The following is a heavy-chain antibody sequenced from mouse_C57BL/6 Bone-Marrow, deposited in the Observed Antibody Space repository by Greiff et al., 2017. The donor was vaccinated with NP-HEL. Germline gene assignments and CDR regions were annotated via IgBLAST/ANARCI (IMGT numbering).Heavy chain of an antibody. CDR1: GYPFPGSW. CDR3: ARFSLWAWFAY. J-gene: IGHJ3*01. CDR2: INPSGGYT. D-gene: IGHD6-2*01. Sequence: VHLVESGAERAKPGASVRLSGKASGYPFPGSWLHWLKRGPGRGREWIGYINPSGGYTKYNQKFKDKATLTADKSSSTAYMQLSSLTYEDSAVYYCARFSLWAWFAYWGQGTLVTVSA. V-gene: IGHV1-7*01.